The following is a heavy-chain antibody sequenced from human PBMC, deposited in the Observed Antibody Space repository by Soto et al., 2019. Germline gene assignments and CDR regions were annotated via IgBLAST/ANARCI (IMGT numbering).Heavy chain of an antibody. V-gene: IGHV1-46*01. Sequence: ASVKVSCKASGYTFTSYDMHWVRQAPGQGLEWMGIINPSGGSTSYAQKFQGRVTMTRDTSTSTVYMELSSLRSDDTAIYYCVRVVAIPGYPDNWGQGTLVTVSS. D-gene: IGHD5-12*01. CDR1: GYTFTSYD. J-gene: IGHJ4*02. CDR2: INPSGGST. CDR3: VRVVAIPGYPDN.